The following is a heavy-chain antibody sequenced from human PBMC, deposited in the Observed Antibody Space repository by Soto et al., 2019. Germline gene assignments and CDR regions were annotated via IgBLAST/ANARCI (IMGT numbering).Heavy chain of an antibody. CDR3: ARDSYDILTGESRGWFDP. D-gene: IGHD3-9*01. V-gene: IGHV1-2*04. J-gene: IGHJ5*02. CDR1: GYTFTGYY. CDR2: INPNSGGT. Sequence: QVQLVQSGAEVKKPGASVKVSCKASGYTFTGYYMHWVRQAPGQGLEWMGWINPNSGGTNYAQKFQGWVTMTRDTSISTAYMELSRLRSDDTAVYYCARDSYDILTGESRGWFDPWGQGTLVTVSS.